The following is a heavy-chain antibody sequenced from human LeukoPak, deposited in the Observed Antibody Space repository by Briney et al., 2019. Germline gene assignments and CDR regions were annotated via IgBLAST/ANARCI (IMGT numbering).Heavy chain of an antibody. J-gene: IGHJ4*02. CDR2: ISGSGDNT. CDR3: AKERDSKGYLDY. Sequence: GGSLRLSCAASGFTFSSYAMSWVRQAPGKGLEWVSAISGSGDNTYYIDSVKGRFTISRDNSKNTLYLQMNSLRAEDTAVYYCAKERDSKGYLDYWGQGTLVTVSS. CDR1: GFTFSSYA. D-gene: IGHD2-15*01. V-gene: IGHV3-23*01.